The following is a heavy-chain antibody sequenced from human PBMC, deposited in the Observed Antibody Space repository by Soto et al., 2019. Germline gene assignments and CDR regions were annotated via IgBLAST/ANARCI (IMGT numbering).Heavy chain of an antibody. CDR2: IYYSGST. Sequence: QLQLQESGPGLVKPSETLSLTCTVSGGSISSSSYYWGWIRQPPGKGLEWIGSIYYSGSTYYNPSLKSRVTISVDTSKNQFSLKLSSVTAADTAVYYCAGLAGGVVPAAINYWGQGTLVTVSS. D-gene: IGHD2-2*02. CDR1: GGSISSSSYY. V-gene: IGHV4-39*01. J-gene: IGHJ4*02. CDR3: AGLAGGVVPAAINY.